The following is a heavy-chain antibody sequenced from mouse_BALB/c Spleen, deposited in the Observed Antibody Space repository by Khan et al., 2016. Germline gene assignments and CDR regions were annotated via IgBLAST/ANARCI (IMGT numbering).Heavy chain of an antibody. Sequence: QVQLQQPGAELVKPGASVKLSCKASGYTFTSYWMHWVKQRPGQGLEWIGEINPSNGRTNYDEKFKTKATLTVDKSSSTAYMQLSSLTSEDSAVYYCARGGPNWDYFDYWGHGTTLTVSS. CDR3: ARGGPNWDYFDY. CDR2: INPSNGRT. CDR1: GYTFTSYW. V-gene: IGHV1S81*02. J-gene: IGHJ2*01. D-gene: IGHD4-1*02.